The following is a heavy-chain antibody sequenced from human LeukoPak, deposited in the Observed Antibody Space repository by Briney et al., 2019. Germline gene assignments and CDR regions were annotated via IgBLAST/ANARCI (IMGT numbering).Heavy chain of an antibody. D-gene: IGHD2-2*01. J-gene: IGHJ6*03. CDR2: IYTSGST. V-gene: IGHV4-4*07. CDR3: ARTTSYYYYYYMDV. CDR1: GGSISSYY. Sequence: SETLSLTCTVSGGSISSYYWSWIRQPAGKGLEWIGRIYTSGSTNYNPSLKSRVTISVDTSKNQFSLKLSSVTAADTAVYYCARTTSYYYYYYMDVWGKGTTVTISS.